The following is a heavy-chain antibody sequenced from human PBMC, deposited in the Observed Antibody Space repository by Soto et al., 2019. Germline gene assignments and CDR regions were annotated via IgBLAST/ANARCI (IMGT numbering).Heavy chain of an antibody. Sequence: QVQLQQWGAGLLKPSETLSLTCAVYGGSFSGYYWSWIRQPPGKGLEWIGEINHSGSTNYNPSLKSRVTISVDTSKNQFSLKLSSVTAADTAVYYCARGRGINGTTGGFDYWGQGTLVTVSS. CDR2: INHSGST. CDR1: GGSFSGYY. CDR3: ARGRGINGTTGGFDY. D-gene: IGHD1-7*01. V-gene: IGHV4-34*01. J-gene: IGHJ4*02.